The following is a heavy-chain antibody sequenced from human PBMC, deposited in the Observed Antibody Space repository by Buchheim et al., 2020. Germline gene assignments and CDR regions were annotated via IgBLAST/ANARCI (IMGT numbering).Heavy chain of an antibody. D-gene: IGHD3-3*01. J-gene: IGHJ5*02. CDR3: ARAVGDYDFWSGYYRDGRWFDP. Sequence: QVQLVESGGGLVKPGGSLRLSCAASGFTFSAYYMSWIRQAPGKGLEWVSFISSSGSTIYYADSVKGRFTISRDNAKNSLYLQMNSRRAEDTAVYYCARAVGDYDFWSGYYRDGRWFDPWGQGTL. V-gene: IGHV3-11*01. CDR2: ISSSGSTI. CDR1: GFTFSAYY.